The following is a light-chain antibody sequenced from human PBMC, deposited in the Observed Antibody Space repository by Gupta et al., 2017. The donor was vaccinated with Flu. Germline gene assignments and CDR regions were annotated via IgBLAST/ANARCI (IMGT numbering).Light chain of an antibody. J-gene: IGKJ1*01. V-gene: IGKV2-30*01. CDR3: MQGKHWPRT. CDR1: QGLVDGDGSIY. Sequence: VPLGQPASISCRSSQGLVDGDGSIYLNWFQQRPGQSPRRLIYRVSNRDSGVPDRFSDSGSGTDFTLKISRVEAEDVGLYYCMQGKHWPRTFGQGTRVEIK. CDR2: RVS.